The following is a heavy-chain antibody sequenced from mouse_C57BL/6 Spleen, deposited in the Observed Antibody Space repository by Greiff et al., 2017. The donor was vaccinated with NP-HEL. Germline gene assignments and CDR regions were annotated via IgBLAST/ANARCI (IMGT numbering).Heavy chain of an antibody. Sequence: EVKLMESGGGLVKPGGSLKLSCAASGFTFSSYAMSWVRQTPEKRLEWVATISDGGSYTYYPDNVKGRFTISRDNAKNNLYLQMSHLKSEDTATYYCARTYDGYLFDYWGQGTTLTVSS. CDR2: ISDGGSYT. CDR1: GFTFSSYA. D-gene: IGHD2-3*01. CDR3: ARTYDGYLFDY. J-gene: IGHJ2*01. V-gene: IGHV5-4*03.